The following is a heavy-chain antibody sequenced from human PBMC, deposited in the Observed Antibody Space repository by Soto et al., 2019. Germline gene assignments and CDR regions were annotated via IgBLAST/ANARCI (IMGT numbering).Heavy chain of an antibody. D-gene: IGHD1-26*01. CDR2: INPSGGSS. Sequence: QVQLVQSGAEVKMPGASVEVSCKASGYTFTNYFMHWVRQAPGQGLEWLGIINPSGGSSSSAQQFRGRLTMTWDTSTDKVYMKLSSLRSEDTAVYYCARDQGSGTGGDAFDFWGQGTMVTVSS. CDR3: ARDQGSGTGGDAFDF. J-gene: IGHJ3*01. V-gene: IGHV1-46*01. CDR1: GYTFTNYF.